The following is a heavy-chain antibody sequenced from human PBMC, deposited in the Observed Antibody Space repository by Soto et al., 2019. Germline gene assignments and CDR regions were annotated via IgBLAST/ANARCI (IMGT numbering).Heavy chain of an antibody. J-gene: IGHJ2*01. CDR3: ARQGRGRFSWYFDL. CDR1: EFIFSTYW. V-gene: IGHV3-7*01. CDR2: IKQEGSET. D-gene: IGHD3-3*01. Sequence: EVHLVESGGGLVQPGGSLRLSCAASEFIFSTYWMSWVRQAPGKGLEWVATIKQEGSETYYVDSVEGRFTISRDNAKNSLHLQMNSLRVEDKAVYYCARQGRGRFSWYFDLWGRGTLVTVS.